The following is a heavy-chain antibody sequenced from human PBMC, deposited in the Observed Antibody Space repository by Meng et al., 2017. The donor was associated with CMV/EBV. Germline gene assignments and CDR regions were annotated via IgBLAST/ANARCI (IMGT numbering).Heavy chain of an antibody. Sequence: GGSLRLSCAASGFTFSSYSMNWVRQAPGKGLEWVSYISSSSSTIYYADSVKGRFTISRDNAKNSLYLQMNSLRAEDTAVYYCARDHCSSTSCYLLYCYYGMDVWGQETTVTVSS. V-gene: IGHV3-48*04. CDR3: ARDHCSSTSCYLLYCYYGMDV. CDR1: GFTFSSYS. J-gene: IGHJ6*02. CDR2: ISSSSSTI. D-gene: IGHD2-2*01.